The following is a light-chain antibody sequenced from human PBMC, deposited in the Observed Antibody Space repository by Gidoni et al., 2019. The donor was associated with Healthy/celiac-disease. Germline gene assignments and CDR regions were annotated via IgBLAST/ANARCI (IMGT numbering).Light chain of an antibody. V-gene: IGKV3-11*01. CDR1: QRGSSY. J-gene: IGKJ1*01. Sequence: EIVLTQSPATLSLSPGESATLSCRASQRGSSYLAWYQQKPGQAPRLLIYDASNRATGIPARFSGSGSGTDFTLTISSLEPEDFAVYYCQQRSNWPRTFGQGTKVEIK. CDR2: DAS. CDR3: QQRSNWPRT.